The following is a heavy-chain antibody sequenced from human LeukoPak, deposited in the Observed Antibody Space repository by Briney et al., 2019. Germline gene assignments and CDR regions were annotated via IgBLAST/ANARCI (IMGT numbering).Heavy chain of an antibody. V-gene: IGHV3-30-3*01. Sequence: GGSLRLSCAASGFTFSSYAMHRVHQAPGKGLEWVAVISYDGSNKYYADSVKGRFTISRDNSKNTLYLQMNSLRAEDTAVYYCARARSGSYGPNGMDVWGQGTTVTVSS. D-gene: IGHD1-26*01. CDR3: ARARSGSYGPNGMDV. CDR1: GFTFSSYA. J-gene: IGHJ6*02. CDR2: ISYDGSNK.